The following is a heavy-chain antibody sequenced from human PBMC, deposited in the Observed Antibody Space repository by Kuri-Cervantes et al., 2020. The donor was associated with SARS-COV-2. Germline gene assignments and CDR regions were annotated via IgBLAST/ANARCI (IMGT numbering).Heavy chain of an antibody. Sequence: GGSLRLSCAASGFTFSSYAMHWVRQAPGKGLEWVAVISYDGSNNYYADSVKGRFTISRDNSRNIVYLQMNSLRPEDTALYYCTREAYDYNMGFDSWGQGTLVTVSS. J-gene: IGHJ4*02. CDR1: GFTFSSYA. CDR3: TREAYDYNMGFDS. D-gene: IGHD4-11*01. V-gene: IGHV3-30-3*01. CDR2: ISYDGSNN.